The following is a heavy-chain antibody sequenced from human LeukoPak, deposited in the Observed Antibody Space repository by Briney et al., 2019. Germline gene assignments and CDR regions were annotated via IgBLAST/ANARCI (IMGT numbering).Heavy chain of an antibody. Sequence: SETLSLTCTVSGGSISSYYWSWIQQPAGKGLEWIGRIYTSGSTNYNPSLKSRVTMSVDTSKNQFSLKLSSVTAADTAVYYCARDSSGAARRVGDAFDIWGQGTMVTVSS. CDR3: ARDSSGAARRVGDAFDI. CDR1: GGSISSYY. J-gene: IGHJ3*02. D-gene: IGHD6-6*01. V-gene: IGHV4-4*07. CDR2: IYTSGST.